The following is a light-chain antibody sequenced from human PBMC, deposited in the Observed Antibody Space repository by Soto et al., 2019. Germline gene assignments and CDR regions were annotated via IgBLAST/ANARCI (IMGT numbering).Light chain of an antibody. V-gene: IGKV3-15*01. CDR2: GAS. CDR1: QSVNSN. J-gene: IGKJ1*01. CDR3: EQYNNWLTWT. Sequence: EIVMTQSPATLSVPPGERATLSCRASQSVNSNLAWYQQKPGQGPRLLIYGASTRATGIPARFSGSGSGTEFTLTISSLQSEDFAVYGGEQYNNWLTWTFGQGTKVEVK.